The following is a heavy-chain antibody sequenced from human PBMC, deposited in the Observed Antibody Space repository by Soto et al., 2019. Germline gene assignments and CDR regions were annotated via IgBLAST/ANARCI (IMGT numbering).Heavy chain of an antibody. CDR3: AKGGQLLTEGGGY. CDR2: ISWNSGSI. CDR1: GFTFDDYA. Sequence: EVQLVESGGGLVQPGRSLRLSCAASGFTFDDYAMHWVRQAPGKGLEWVSGISWNSGSIGYADSVKGRFTISRDNAKNSRYLPMHSLRAEDTALYYCAKGGQLLTEGGGYWGKGTLVTVSS. D-gene: IGHD2-2*01. J-gene: IGHJ4*02. V-gene: IGHV3-9*01.